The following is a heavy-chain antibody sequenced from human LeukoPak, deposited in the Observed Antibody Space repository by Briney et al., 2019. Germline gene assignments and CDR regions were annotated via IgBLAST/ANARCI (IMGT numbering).Heavy chain of an antibody. Sequence: PSETLSLTCTVSGVSISSNYWNWIRQPPGKGLEWMGYIYYTGSTSYNPSLKNRVTISADTSKNQFSLRLTSVTAADTAVYYCARGLIEVANTGTFDFWGQGTMVTVSS. CDR1: GVSISSNY. CDR2: IYYTGST. CDR3: ARGLIEVANTGTFDF. V-gene: IGHV4-59*01. J-gene: IGHJ3*01. D-gene: IGHD5-24*01.